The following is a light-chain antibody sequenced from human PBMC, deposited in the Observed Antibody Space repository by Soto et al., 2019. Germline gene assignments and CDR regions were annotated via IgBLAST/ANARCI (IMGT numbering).Light chain of an antibody. V-gene: IGKV3-15*01. J-gene: IGKJ4*01. CDR3: QQYNNWPPLT. CDR2: GAS. Sequence: EIVMTQSPATLSGSPGERATLSCRASQSVSSNVAWYQQKPGQAPRLLMYGASTRDTGIHARFSVSGSGTAFNLTVSFLQSEDFAVYYCQQYNNWPPLTFGGGTKVEIK. CDR1: QSVSSN.